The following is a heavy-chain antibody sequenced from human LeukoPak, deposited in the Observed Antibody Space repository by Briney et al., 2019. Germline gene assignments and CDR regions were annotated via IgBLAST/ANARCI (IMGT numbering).Heavy chain of an antibody. J-gene: IGHJ4*02. CDR1: GFTFSSFG. V-gene: IGHV3-30*02. Sequence: GGSLRLSCEASGFTFSSFGMHWVRPAPGKGLEWVAFIRRDGDVIYYADSVKGRSTISRDNSKNTLYLQMNSLRAEDTAVYYCARDGIGGNPGGFDYWGQGTLVTVSS. D-gene: IGHD2-15*01. CDR3: ARDGIGGNPGGFDY. CDR2: IRRDGDVI.